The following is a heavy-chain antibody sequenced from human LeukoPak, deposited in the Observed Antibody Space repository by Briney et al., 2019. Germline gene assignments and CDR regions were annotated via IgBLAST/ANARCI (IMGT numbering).Heavy chain of an antibody. J-gene: IGHJ6*02. CDR2: INAGNGNT. CDR1: GYTFTSYA. Sequence: ASVKVSCKASGYTFTSYAMHWVRQAPGQRLEWMGWINAGNGNTKYSQKFQGRVTITRDTSASTAYMELSSLRSEDTAVYYCARVPGYSGSWGDYYYGMDVWGQGTTVTVSS. D-gene: IGHD6-13*01. CDR3: ARVPGYSGSWGDYYYGMDV. V-gene: IGHV1-3*01.